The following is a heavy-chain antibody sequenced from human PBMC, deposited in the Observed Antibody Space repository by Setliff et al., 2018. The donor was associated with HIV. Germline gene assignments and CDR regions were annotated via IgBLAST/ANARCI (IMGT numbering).Heavy chain of an antibody. J-gene: IGHJ4*01. CDR2: IFYSGST. CDR1: GGSITSGGYY. CDR3: ARGESGYSSSWYPLPFDY. V-gene: IGHV4-31*03. Sequence: SETLSLTCSVSGGSITSGGYYWHWIRQHPGKGLEWIGYIFYSGSTYYNPSLKSRVTISLDTSENQFSLKLSSVTAADTAVYYCARGESGYSSSWYPLPFDYWG. D-gene: IGHD6-13*01.